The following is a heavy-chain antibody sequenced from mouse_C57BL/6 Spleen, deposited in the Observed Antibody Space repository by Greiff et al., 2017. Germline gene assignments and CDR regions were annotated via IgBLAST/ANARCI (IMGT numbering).Heavy chain of an antibody. D-gene: IGHD3-1*01. CDR2: IDPSDSYT. CDR3: ARAGGSFAY. Sequence: VQLQQPGAELVKPGASVKLSCKASGYTFTSYWMQWVKQRPGQGLEWIGEIDPSDSYTNYNQKFKGKATLTVDTSSSTAYMQLSSLTSEDSAVYYCARAGGSFAYWGQGTLVTVSA. J-gene: IGHJ3*01. CDR1: GYTFTSYW. V-gene: IGHV1-50*01.